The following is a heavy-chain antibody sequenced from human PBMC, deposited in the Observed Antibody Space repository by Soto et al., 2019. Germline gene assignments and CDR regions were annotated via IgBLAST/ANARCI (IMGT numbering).Heavy chain of an antibody. Sequence: QVQLVQSGAEVKKPGASVKVSCKASGYTFTNYAMHWVRQATGQRIEWMGWINAGNGNTKYSQKFQGRVTITRDTSASTAYMELSSLRYEDTAVYYCARGPLLWGDVWGQGTTVTVSS. D-gene: IGHD3-10*01. J-gene: IGHJ6*02. V-gene: IGHV1-3*01. CDR1: GYTFTNYA. CDR3: ARGPLLWGDV. CDR2: INAGNGNT.